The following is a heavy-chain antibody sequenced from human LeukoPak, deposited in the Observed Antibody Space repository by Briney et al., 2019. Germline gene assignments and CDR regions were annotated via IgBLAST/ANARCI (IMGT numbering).Heavy chain of an antibody. Sequence: GESLKISCKGSGYSFTSYWIGWVRQMPGKGLEWMGIIYPGDSDTRYSPSFQGQVTISADKSISTAYLQWSSLKASATAMYYCARRGSPGQWLVGGWFDPWGQGTLVTVSS. CDR1: GYSFTSYW. V-gene: IGHV5-51*01. D-gene: IGHD6-19*01. CDR3: ARRGSPGQWLVGGWFDP. J-gene: IGHJ5*02. CDR2: IYPGDSDT.